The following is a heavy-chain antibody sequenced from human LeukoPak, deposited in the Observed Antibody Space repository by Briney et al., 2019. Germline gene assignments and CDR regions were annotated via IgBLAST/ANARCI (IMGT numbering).Heavy chain of an antibody. CDR3: ARDGAWSQHLPRTWFDP. J-gene: IGHJ5*02. D-gene: IGHD6-13*01. V-gene: IGHV1-2*02. CDR1: GYTFTGYY. CDR2: INPNSGGT. Sequence: ASVKVSCKASGYTFTGYYMHWVRQAPGQGLEWMGWINPNSGGTNYAQKFQGRVTMTTDTSTSTAYMELRSLRSDDTAVYYCARDGAWSQHLPRTWFDPWGQGTLVTVSS.